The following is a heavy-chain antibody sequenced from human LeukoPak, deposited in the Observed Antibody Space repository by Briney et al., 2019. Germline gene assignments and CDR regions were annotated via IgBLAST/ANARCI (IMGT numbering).Heavy chain of an antibody. D-gene: IGHD3-22*01. CDR3: AKDGNYFDSSGYLIPFDY. CDR1: GFTFSRFA. J-gene: IGHJ4*02. V-gene: IGHV3-23*01. CDR2: ISGSNRTT. Sequence: GGSLRLSCAASGFTFSRFAMSWVRQAPGKGLEWVSSISGSNRTTYYADSVKGRFTISRDNSKNIPYLQMNSLRADDTAVYYCAKDGNYFDSSGYLIPFDYWGQGTLVTVSS.